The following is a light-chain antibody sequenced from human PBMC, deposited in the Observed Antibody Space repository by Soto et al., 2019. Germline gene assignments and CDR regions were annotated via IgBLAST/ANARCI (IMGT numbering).Light chain of an antibody. V-gene: IGKV3D-15*01. CDR2: GAS. J-gene: IGKJ5*01. Sequence: ETVMTQSPATLSVSPRERATLSCRASQSVSSKLAWYQQKPGQAPRLLIYGASTRATGIPARFSGSGSGTEFTLSIRSLQSEDFAVYYCQQYNNWPPITFGQGTRLEIK. CDR1: QSVSSK. CDR3: QQYNNWPPIT.